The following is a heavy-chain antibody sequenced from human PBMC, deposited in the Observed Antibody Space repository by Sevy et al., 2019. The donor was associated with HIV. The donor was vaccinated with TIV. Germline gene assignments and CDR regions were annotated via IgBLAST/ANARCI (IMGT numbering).Heavy chain of an antibody. CDR2: IKKDGSEK. Sequence: GGSLRLSCAASGFTFSSYWMTWVRQAPGKGLEWVANIKKDGSEKYYVDSVKGRFTISRDNAKKLLYLQMNSLRAEDTAVYYCARDCSSTSCLWGLDVWGQGTTVTVSS. J-gene: IGHJ6*02. CDR1: GFTFSSYW. D-gene: IGHD2-2*01. CDR3: ARDCSSTSCLWGLDV. V-gene: IGHV3-7*03.